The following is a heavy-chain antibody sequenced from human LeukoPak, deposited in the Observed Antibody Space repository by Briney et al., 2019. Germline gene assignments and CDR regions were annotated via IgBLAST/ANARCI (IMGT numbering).Heavy chain of an antibody. Sequence: GGSLRLSCAASGFTFSSYTINWVRQAPGKGLEWVSSISGSSYYIYYADSVRGRFTISRDNAKNTLYLQMNSLRTEDTAVYYCARRWAVAAVDYWGQGTLVTVSS. V-gene: IGHV3-21*01. D-gene: IGHD6-19*01. CDR2: ISGSSYYI. CDR3: ARRWAVAAVDY. J-gene: IGHJ4*02. CDR1: GFTFSSYT.